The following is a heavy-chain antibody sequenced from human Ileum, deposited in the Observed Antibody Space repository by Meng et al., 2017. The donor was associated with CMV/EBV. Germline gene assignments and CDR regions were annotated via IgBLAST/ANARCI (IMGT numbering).Heavy chain of an antibody. D-gene: IGHD6-19*01. J-gene: IGHJ5*02. V-gene: IGHV2-5*02. CDR2: IYWDDDR. Sequence: KLTPPPSVPCTFSGFSPRPAGAGLGWIRRPQEKAREWLALIYWDDDRDYSPPLKSRLTVMKDASKNQAVLIMTDMGPMDTATYYCAYRRGGGSGWNWFGPWGQGTLVTVSS. CDR1: GFSPRPAGAG. CDR3: AYRRGGGSGWNWFGP.